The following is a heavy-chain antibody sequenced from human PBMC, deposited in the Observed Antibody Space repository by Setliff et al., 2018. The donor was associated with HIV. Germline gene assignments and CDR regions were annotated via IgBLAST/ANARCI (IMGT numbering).Heavy chain of an antibody. J-gene: IGHJ4*02. Sequence: TLSLTCTVSGGSITGYYWSWIRQPPGKGLEWIGWIYYSGNTRYNPSLKSRVTISLDTSKNRFSLQLTSVTAADTAVYYCVRDDYGYNGKGFDYWGPGTLVTVSS. CDR1: GGSITGYY. V-gene: IGHV4-59*01. CDR3: VRDDYGYNGKGFDY. D-gene: IGHD4-17*01. CDR2: IYYSGNT.